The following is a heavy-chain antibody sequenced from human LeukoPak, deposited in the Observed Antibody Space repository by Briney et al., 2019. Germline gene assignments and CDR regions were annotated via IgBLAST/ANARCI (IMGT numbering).Heavy chain of an antibody. CDR3: ARDPPRYYYDSSGSLDY. D-gene: IGHD3-22*01. V-gene: IGHV3-21*01. CDR2: ISSSSSYI. J-gene: IGHJ4*02. Sequence: GGSLRLSCAASGFTFSSYSMNWVRQAPGKGLEWVSSISSSSSYIHYADSVKGRFTISRDNAKNSLYLQMNSLRAEDTAVYYCARDPPRYYYDSSGSLDYWGQGTLVTVSS. CDR1: GFTFSSYS.